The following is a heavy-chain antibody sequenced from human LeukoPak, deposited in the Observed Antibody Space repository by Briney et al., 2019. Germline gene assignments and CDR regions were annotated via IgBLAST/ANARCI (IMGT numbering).Heavy chain of an antibody. D-gene: IGHD3-16*01. J-gene: IGHJ4*02. CDR3: TRGAGWLIDY. V-gene: IGHV4-59*01. CDR2: FHNSGTS. CDR1: DDSISDYY. Sequence: SETLSLTCTVSDDSISDYYRGWIRQPPGKRLEWIGYFHNSGTSTYNPSLKSRVTISADTSKNQFSLKLNSLTTADTAVYYCTRGAGWLIDYWGQGILFTVSS.